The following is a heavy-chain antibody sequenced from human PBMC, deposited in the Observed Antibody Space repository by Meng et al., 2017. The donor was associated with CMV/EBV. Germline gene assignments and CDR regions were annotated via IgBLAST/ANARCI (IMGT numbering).Heavy chain of an antibody. CDR3: AKGGEGYSYGYDY. J-gene: IGHJ4*02. CDR1: GFTFSSYD. Sequence: ETLSLTCAASGFTFSSYDMSWVRQAPGKGLEWVSVIYSGGSSTYYADSVKGRFTISRDNSKNTLYLQMNSLRAEDTAVYYCAKGGEGYSYGYDYWGQGTLVTVSS. D-gene: IGHD5-18*01. V-gene: IGHV3-23*03. CDR2: IYSGGSST.